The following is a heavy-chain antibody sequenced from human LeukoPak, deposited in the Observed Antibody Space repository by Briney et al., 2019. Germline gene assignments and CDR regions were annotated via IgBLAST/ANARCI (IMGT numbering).Heavy chain of an antibody. Sequence: GESLKISCQGSGYSFTSYWIGWVRQMPGKGLEWMGIIYPGDSDTRYSPSFQGQVTISADKSISTAYLQWSSLKASDTAMYYCARLAYCGGDCYLDFDYWGQGTLVTVSS. CDR3: ARLAYCGGDCYLDFDY. V-gene: IGHV5-51*01. D-gene: IGHD2-21*02. CDR1: GYSFTSYW. CDR2: IYPGDSDT. J-gene: IGHJ4*02.